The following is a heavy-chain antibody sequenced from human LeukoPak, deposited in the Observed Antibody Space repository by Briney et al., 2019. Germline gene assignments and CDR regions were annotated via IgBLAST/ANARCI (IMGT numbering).Heavy chain of an antibody. D-gene: IGHD5-24*01. V-gene: IGHV3-23*01. CDR2: ISGSGGST. CDR1: GFTFRNYG. CDR3: AKSPLQLYTFDY. Sequence: PGGSLRLSCAASGFTFRNYGMSWVRQAPLKGLEWVSAISGSGGSTYYADSVKGRFTTSRDNSKNTLYLQMNSLRAEDTAVYYCAKSPLQLYTFDYWGQGTLVTVSS. J-gene: IGHJ4*02.